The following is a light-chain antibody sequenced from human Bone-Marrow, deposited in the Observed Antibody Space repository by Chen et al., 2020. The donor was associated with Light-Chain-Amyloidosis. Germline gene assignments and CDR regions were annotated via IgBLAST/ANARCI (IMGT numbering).Light chain of an antibody. J-gene: IGLJ3*02. Sequence: NFMLTQPHPVSESPGKTIIIPCTRSSGSIATNYVQWYQQRPGSSPTTVIYEDDQRPSGVPDRFSGSIYRSSNSASLTISGLKTEDEADYYCQSYQGSSQGVFGGGTKLTVL. V-gene: IGLV6-57*01. CDR2: EDD. CDR1: SGSIATNY. CDR3: QSYQGSSQGV.